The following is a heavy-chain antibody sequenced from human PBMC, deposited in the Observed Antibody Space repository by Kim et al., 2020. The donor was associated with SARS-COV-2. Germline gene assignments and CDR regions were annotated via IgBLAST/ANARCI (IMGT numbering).Heavy chain of an antibody. V-gene: IGHV4-39*01. Sequence: SETLSLTCTVSGGSISSSSYYWGWIRQPPGKGLEWIGTIYYSGNTYYNPSLKSRVTISVDTSKNQFSLKLSSVTAADTAVYYCARLRADNSGYWGQGPLVTV. J-gene: IGHJ4*02. D-gene: IGHD3-22*01. CDR2: IYYSGNT. CDR3: ARLRADNSGY. CDR1: GGSISSSSYY.